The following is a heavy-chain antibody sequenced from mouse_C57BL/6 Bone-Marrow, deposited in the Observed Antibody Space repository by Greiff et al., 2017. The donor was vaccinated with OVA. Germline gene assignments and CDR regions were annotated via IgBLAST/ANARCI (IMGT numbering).Heavy chain of an antibody. V-gene: IGHV14-4*01. CDR3: TTEVYDGYLRFAY. D-gene: IGHD2-3*01. CDR1: GFNIKDDY. J-gene: IGHJ3*01. CDR2: IDPENGDT. Sequence: EVQLQQSGAELVRPGASVKLSCTASGFNIKDDYMHWVKQRPEQGLEWIGWIDPENGDTEYASKLQGKATITADTSANTAYLQLSSLTSEDTAVYYSTTEVYDGYLRFAYWGQGTLVTVSA.